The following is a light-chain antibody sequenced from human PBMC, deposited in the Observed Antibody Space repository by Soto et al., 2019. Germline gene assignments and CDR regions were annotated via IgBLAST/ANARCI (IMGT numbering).Light chain of an antibody. CDR1: QCVTSNY. V-gene: IGKV3-20*01. CDR2: GAS. J-gene: IGKJ1*01. Sequence: EIVLTQSPGTLSFSPGERATLSCRASQCVTSNYLAWYQQKPGQAPSLLIYGASARPAGIPDRFSGSGTGTDFSLTISALEPEDLAVYFGQQYASSPWTFGQGTKVDIK. CDR3: QQYASSPWT.